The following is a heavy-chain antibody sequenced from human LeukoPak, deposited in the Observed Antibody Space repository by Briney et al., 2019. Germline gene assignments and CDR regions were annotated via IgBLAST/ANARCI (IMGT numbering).Heavy chain of an antibody. Sequence: PGRSLRLSCAASGFSFSTSVVHWVRQAPGKGLEWVAVMWYDGTNEQYADSVRGRFTISRDNSKYTLYLQMNSLRAEDTAVYYCAREVHYFDSRPAHYYFDYWGQGTLVTVSS. D-gene: IGHD3-22*01. CDR3: AREVHYFDSRPAHYYFDY. CDR2: MWYDGTNE. J-gene: IGHJ4*02. V-gene: IGHV3-33*08. CDR1: GFSFSTSV.